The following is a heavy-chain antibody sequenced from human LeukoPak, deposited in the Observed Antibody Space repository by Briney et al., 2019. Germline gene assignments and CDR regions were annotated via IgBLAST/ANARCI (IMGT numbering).Heavy chain of an antibody. D-gene: IGHD3-10*01. CDR1: GFTFSSYG. J-gene: IGHJ6*04. CDR2: ISYDGSNK. Sequence: PGGSLRLSCAASGFTFSSYGMHWVRQAPGKGLEWVAVISYDGSNKYYADSVKGRFTISGDNSKNTLYLQMNSLRAEDTAVYYCAKEESGSYYLVDYYYYGMDVWGKGTTVTVSS. V-gene: IGHV3-30*18. CDR3: AKEESGSYYLVDYYYYGMDV.